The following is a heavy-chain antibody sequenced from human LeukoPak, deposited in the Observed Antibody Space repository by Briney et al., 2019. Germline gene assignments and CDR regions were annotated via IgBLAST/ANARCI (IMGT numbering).Heavy chain of an antibody. V-gene: IGHV3-30*02. Sequence: PGGSLRLSCAASGFTFSSYGMHWVRQAPGKGLEWVAFIRYDGSNKYYADSVKGRFTISRDNSKNTLYLQMNSLRAEDTAVYYCAKGHGGTRNAVYDYVWGSYRLGSEYFDYWGQGTLVTVSS. CDR2: IRYDGSNK. CDR3: AKGHGGTRNAVYDYVWGSYRLGSEYFDY. J-gene: IGHJ4*02. CDR1: GFTFSSYG. D-gene: IGHD3-16*02.